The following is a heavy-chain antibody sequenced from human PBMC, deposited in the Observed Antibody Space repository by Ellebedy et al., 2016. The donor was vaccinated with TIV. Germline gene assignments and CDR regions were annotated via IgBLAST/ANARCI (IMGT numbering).Heavy chain of an antibody. CDR1: GASFSSYY. CDR3: ASRASGRSDLGRGVYFDN. Sequence: SETLSLTCNVSGASFSSYYWNWIRQSPGEGLEWIGYMSDSGSTNYNPSLKSRVTISVDTSKNQFSLNLSSVTAADTAVYYCASRASGRSDLGRGVYFDNWGQGTLVTVSS. J-gene: IGHJ4*02. V-gene: IGHV4-59*08. D-gene: IGHD1-26*01. CDR2: MSDSGST.